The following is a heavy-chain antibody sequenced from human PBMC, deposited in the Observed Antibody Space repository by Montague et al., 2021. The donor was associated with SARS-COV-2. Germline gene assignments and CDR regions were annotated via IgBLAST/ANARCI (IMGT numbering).Heavy chain of an antibody. D-gene: IGHD3-10*01. CDR2: MYYSGST. Sequence: SETLSLTCTVSGGSISSSNYYWGWIRQPPGKGLEWIGYMYYSGSTYYNPSLKSRVTISIDTSKNQFSLKLSSVTAADTAVYYCARDDIVLQGVTKGMDVWGQGTMVTVSS. J-gene: IGHJ6*02. CDR3: ARDDIVLQGVTKGMDV. V-gene: IGHV4-39*07. CDR1: GGSISSSNYY.